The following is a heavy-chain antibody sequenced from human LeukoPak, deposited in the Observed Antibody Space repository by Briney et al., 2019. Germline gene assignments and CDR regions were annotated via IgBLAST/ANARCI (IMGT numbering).Heavy chain of an antibody. CDR3: LITMVRGITADSDFAN. Sequence: GGSLRLSCAASGFTFSSYAMNWVRQAPGKGLEWVSGISSSGGSTYYADSVEGRFTISRDNSKSTLYLQMNSLRPEDTAVYYGLITMVRGITADSDFANWGQGTLVTVSS. V-gene: IGHV3-23*01. J-gene: IGHJ4*02. CDR2: ISSSGGST. CDR1: GFTFSSYA. D-gene: IGHD3-10*01.